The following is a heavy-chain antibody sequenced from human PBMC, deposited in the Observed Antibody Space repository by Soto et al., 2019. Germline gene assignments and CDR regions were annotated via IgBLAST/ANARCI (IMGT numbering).Heavy chain of an antibody. V-gene: IGHV1-69*05. J-gene: IGHJ6*02. CDR2: IMPIFRTP. D-gene: IGHD3-10*01. CDR3: ARDGEYYYGSGSSPNYYYNYGMDV. CDR1: GGTFRNSA. Sequence: SVKVSCKASGGTFRNSAFSWVRQAPGQGLEWMGGIMPIFRTPDYAQKFQGRVSMTTDTSTSTAYMELRSLRSDDTAVYYCARDGEYYYGSGSSPNYYYNYGMDVWGQGTTVTVSS.